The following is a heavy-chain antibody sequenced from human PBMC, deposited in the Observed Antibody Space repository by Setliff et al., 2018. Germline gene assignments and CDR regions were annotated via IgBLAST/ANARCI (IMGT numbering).Heavy chain of an antibody. D-gene: IGHD4-4*01. CDR2: IKSSREGATS. CDR1: GITFKTAW. CDR3: TTGPRDSRNYLNWLGS. J-gene: IGHJ5*01. Sequence: GGSLRLSCPVSGITFKTAWMTWVRQAPGKGPEWFGRIKSSREGATSDYGAPAKGRFTISRDDSKSMIYLQMNNLKSEDTGFYYCTTGPRDSRNYLNWLGSWGQGTLVTVSS. V-gene: IGHV3-15*01.